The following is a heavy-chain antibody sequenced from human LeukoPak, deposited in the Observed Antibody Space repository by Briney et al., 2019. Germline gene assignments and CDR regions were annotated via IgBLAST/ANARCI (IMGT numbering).Heavy chain of an antibody. Sequence: ASVKVSCKASGYRFIDYFIHWVRQAPGQGRECMCWINPNTGDTKYVQKFQGTLTMTRDTSISTAYMELRGLNSDETAMYFSARDVIMGYDQGWFDPWGQGTLVTVSS. CDR3: ARDVIMGYDQGWFDP. CDR2: INPNTGDT. J-gene: IGHJ5*02. CDR1: GYRFIDYF. V-gene: IGHV1-2*02. D-gene: IGHD2-8*01.